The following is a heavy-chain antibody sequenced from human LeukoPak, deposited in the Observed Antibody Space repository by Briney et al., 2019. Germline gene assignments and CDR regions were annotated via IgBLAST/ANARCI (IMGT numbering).Heavy chain of an antibody. CDR3: ARDEPNYYYMDV. V-gene: IGHV3-21*01. J-gene: IGHJ6*03. CDR1: GFTFSGHS. CDR2: ISSGGYM. Sequence: PGGSLRLSCAASGFTFSGHSMNWVRQAPGKGLEWVSSISSGGYMYFADSVKGRYTISRDNAKNSLYLQMNSLRAEDTAVYYCARDEPNYYYMDVWGKGTTVTVSS.